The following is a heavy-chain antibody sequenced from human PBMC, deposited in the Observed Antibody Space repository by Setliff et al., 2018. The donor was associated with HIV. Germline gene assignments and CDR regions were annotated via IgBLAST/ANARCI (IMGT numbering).Heavy chain of an antibody. CDR2: IRSKTHGGRT. V-gene: IGHV3-49*04. D-gene: IGHD3-10*01. CDR3: TRAYYYGSESYYEDYFDY. Sequence: GESLTISCTASEFTFGDYGVSWVRQAPGKGLEWVGFIRSKTHGGRTEYAASVKGRFTISRDDSKSIAFLQMNSLKTEDTAVYYCTRAYYYGSESYYEDYFDYWGQGTLVTVSS. J-gene: IGHJ4*02. CDR1: EFTFGDYG.